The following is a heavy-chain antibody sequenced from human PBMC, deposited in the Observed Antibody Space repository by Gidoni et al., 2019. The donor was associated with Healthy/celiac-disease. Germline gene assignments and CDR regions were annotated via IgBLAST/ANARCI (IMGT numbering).Heavy chain of an antibody. D-gene: IGHD5-18*01. V-gene: IGHV3-48*02. CDR2: ISSSSSTI. Sequence: EVQLLASGGVLVQPGGSLRLSFAASGFTFSSYSMNWVRKAPGKWLEWVSYISSSSSTIYYADSVKGRFTISRDNAKNSLYPQMNSLRDEDTAVYYCEREDTPIDYWGQGTLVTVSS. J-gene: IGHJ4*02. CDR3: EREDTPIDY. CDR1: GFTFSSYS.